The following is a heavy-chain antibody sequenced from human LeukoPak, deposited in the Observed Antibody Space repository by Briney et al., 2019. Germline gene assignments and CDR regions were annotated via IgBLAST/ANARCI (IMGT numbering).Heavy chain of an antibody. Sequence: PSETLSLTCTVSGGSISSYYWSWIRQPPGKGLEWIGYIYYSGSTNYNPSLKSRVTISVDTSKNQFSLKLSSVTAADTAVCYCARDLSFRFDPWGQGTLVTVSS. CDR2: IYYSGST. V-gene: IGHV4-59*01. J-gene: IGHJ5*02. CDR1: GGSISSYY. CDR3: ARDLSFRFDP.